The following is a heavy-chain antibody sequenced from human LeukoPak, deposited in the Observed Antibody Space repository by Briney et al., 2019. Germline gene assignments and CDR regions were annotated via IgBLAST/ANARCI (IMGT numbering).Heavy chain of an antibody. J-gene: IGHJ4*02. CDR2: INPNSGGT. CDR1: GYPFTGYY. CDR3: ARVVGIAAALGY. V-gene: IGHV1-2*02. D-gene: IGHD6-13*01. Sequence: ASVKVSCKASGYPFTGYYMHWVRQAPGQGLEWMGWINPNSGGTNYAQKFQGRVTMTRDTSISTAYMELSRLRSDDTAVYYCARVVGIAAALGYWGQGTLVTVSS.